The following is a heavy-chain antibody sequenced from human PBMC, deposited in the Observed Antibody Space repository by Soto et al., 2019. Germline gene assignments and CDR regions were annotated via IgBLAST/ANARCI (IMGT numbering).Heavy chain of an antibody. CDR2: VYYSGNT. D-gene: IGHD3-10*01. Sequence: PSETLSLTCAVSGGSISSSPDYWGWVRQPPGKGLEWIGSVYYSGNTYYNPSLKSRVTISVDTSKNHFSLKLTSVTAADPAVYYCARQWVSQGRLTWFVWYLALWGRGLLVTVSS. CDR1: GGSISSSPDY. V-gene: IGHV4-39*01. CDR3: ARQWVSQGRLTWFVWYLAL. J-gene: IGHJ2*01.